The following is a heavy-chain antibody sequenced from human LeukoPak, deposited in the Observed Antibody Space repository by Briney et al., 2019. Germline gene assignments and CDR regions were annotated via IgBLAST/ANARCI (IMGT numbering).Heavy chain of an antibody. D-gene: IGHD2-2*01. CDR2: MNPNSGNT. Sequence: ASVKVSCKASGYTFTSYDINWVGQSTGQGLEWMGWMNPNSGNTGYAQKFQGRVTMTRNTSISTAYMELSSLRSEGTAVYYCARAGGYCSSTSCRRYYMDVWGKGTTVTVSS. CDR1: GYTFTSYD. V-gene: IGHV1-8*01. CDR3: ARAGGYCSSTSCRRYYMDV. J-gene: IGHJ6*03.